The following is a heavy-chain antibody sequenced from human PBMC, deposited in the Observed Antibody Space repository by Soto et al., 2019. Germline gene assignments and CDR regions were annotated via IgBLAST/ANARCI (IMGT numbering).Heavy chain of an antibody. CDR3: TTTRRDYAPYYYGMDV. CDR2: IKSKTDGGTT. J-gene: IGHJ6*02. V-gene: IGHV3-15*07. D-gene: IGHD4-17*01. Sequence: PGGSLRLSCAASGFTFSNAWMNWVRQAPGKGLEWVGRIKSKTDGGTTDYAAPVKGRFTISRDDSKNTLYLQMNSLKTEDTAVYYCTTTRRDYAPYYYGMDVWGQGTTVTVSS. CDR1: GFTFSNAW.